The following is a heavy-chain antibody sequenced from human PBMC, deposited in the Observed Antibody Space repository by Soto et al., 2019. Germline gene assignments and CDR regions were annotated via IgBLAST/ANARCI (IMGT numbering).Heavy chain of an antibody. V-gene: IGHV3-48*01. Sequence: GGSLRLSCAASGFTFSSYSMNWVRQAPGKGLKRVSYISSSSSTIYYADSVKGRFTISRDNAKNSLYLQMISLRAEDTAVYYCARDTYYYGSGSKTLSVYWGQGTLVTVSS. J-gene: IGHJ4*02. CDR1: GFTFSSYS. D-gene: IGHD3-10*01. CDR2: ISSSSSTI. CDR3: ARDTYYYGSGSKTLSVY.